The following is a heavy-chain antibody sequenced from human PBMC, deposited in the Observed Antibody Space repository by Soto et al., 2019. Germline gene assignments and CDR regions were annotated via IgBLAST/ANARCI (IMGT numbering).Heavy chain of an antibody. V-gene: IGHV3-30*18. CDR3: AKLPRYSSSPIWYYFDY. CDR2: ISYDGSNK. J-gene: IGHJ4*02. CDR1: GFTFSSYG. Sequence: GGSLRLSCAASGFTFSSYGMHWVRQAPGKGLEWVAVISYDGSNKYYADSVKGRFTISRDNSKNTLYLQMNSLRAEDTAVYYCAKLPRYSSSPIWYYFDYWGQGMLVTVSS. D-gene: IGHD6-6*01.